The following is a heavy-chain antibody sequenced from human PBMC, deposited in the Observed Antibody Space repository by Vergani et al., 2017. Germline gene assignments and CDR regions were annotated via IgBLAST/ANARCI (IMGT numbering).Heavy chain of an antibody. V-gene: IGHV4-59*01. CDR1: GGSINNYY. J-gene: IGHJ4*02. CDR3: ARGYYRYHDGTGYWEFDY. Sequence: QVHLLESGPGLVKPSETLSITCNVSGGSINNYYWNWIRQPPGKTLEWIGYIYYTGLTKYNPSFKSRVTTSVDTSKNQFSLKLSSVTAADTAVYYCARGYYRYHDGTGYWEFDYWGQGTLVTVSS. D-gene: IGHD3-22*01. CDR2: IYYTGLT.